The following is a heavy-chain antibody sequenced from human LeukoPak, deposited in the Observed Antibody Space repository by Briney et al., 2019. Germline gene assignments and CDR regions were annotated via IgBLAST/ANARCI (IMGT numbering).Heavy chain of an antibody. CDR3: ARSAGAVAGMAGDY. CDR2: IIPILGIA. CDR1: GGTFSSYA. Sequence: SVKVSCKASGGTFSSYAISWVRQAPGQGLEWMGRIIPILGIANYAQKLQGRVTMTTDTSTSTAYMELRSLRSDDTAVYYCARSAGAVAGMAGDYWGQGTLVTVSS. V-gene: IGHV1-69*04. J-gene: IGHJ4*02. D-gene: IGHD6-19*01.